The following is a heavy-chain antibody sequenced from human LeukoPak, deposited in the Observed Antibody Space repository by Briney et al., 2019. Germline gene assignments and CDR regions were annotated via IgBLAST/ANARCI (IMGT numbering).Heavy chain of an antibody. CDR1: GYTFTSYD. Sequence: GASVKSSCKASGYTFTSYDINWVRQATGQGLEWMGWMNRNSGNTGYAQKYQGRVTMTRNTSISTAYMELSSLRSEDTAVYYCARVKAGYCSGGSCYSRLRWLDPWGQGTLVTVSS. J-gene: IGHJ5*02. CDR3: ARVKAGYCSGGSCYSRLRWLDP. V-gene: IGHV1-8*01. CDR2: MNRNSGNT. D-gene: IGHD2-15*01.